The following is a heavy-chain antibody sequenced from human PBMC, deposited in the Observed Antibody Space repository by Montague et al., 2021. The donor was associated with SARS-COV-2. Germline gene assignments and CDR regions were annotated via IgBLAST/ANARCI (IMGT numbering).Heavy chain of an antibody. CDR2: MYYSGST. V-gene: IGHV4-39*07. D-gene: IGHD3-10*01. J-gene: IGHJ6*02. Sequence: TLSLTCTVSGGSISSSNYYWGWIRQPPGKGLEWIGNMYYSGSTYYNPSLKSRVTISIDTSKNQFSLKLSSVTAADTAVYYCARDDIVLQGVTKGMDVWGQGTTVTVS. CDR1: GGSISSSNYY. CDR3: ARDDIVLQGVTKGMDV.